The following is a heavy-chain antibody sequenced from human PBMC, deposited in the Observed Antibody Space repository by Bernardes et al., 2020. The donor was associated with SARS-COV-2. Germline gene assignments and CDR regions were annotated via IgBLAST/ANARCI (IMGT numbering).Heavy chain of an antibody. CDR1: GFTFSPYS. Sequence: GGSLRLSCAASGFTFSPYSMNWVRQAPGKGLEWVSYISSSSSSRYYADSVKGRFTISRDNAKNSLYLQMNSLRDEDTAVYYCARVVEISSAYYSTPLDYWGQGTLVTVSS. V-gene: IGHV3-48*02. CDR3: ARVVEISSAYYSTPLDY. D-gene: IGHD3-22*01. CDR2: ISSSSSSR. J-gene: IGHJ4*02.